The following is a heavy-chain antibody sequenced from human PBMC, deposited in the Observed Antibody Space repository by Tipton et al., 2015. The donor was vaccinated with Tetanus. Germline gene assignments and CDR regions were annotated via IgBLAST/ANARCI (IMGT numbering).Heavy chain of an antibody. CDR1: GGSIISGGYY. CDR2: IYSSGST. Sequence: GLVKPSQTLSLTCTVSGGSIISGGYYWSWIRQHPGKGLEWIGDIYSSGSTYYNPSLKSRVTISVDTSKYQFSLNLNSVTAADTAVYYCARDQARGARGWNYFDCWGQGTLVTVSS. D-gene: IGHD1-26*01. V-gene: IGHV4-31*03. J-gene: IGHJ4*02. CDR3: ARDQARGARGWNYFDC.